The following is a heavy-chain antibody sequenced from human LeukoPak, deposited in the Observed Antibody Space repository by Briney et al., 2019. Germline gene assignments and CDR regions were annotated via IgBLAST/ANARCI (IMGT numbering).Heavy chain of an antibody. Sequence: GGSLRLSCVASGVTSRNSWMHWVRQAPGKGLVWVSRITIDGSSTTYADSVKGRFTISRDSAKNTLYLQMNSLRAEDTAVYYCTRDRFYAMDAWGQGTTVTVSS. V-gene: IGHV3-74*03. CDR2: ITIDGSST. J-gene: IGHJ6*02. CDR3: TRDRFYAMDA. CDR1: GVTSRNSW.